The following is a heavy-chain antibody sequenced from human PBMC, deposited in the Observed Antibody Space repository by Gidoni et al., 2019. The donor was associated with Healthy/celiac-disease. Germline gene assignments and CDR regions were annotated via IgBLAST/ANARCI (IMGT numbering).Heavy chain of an antibody. Sequence: QLQLQESGPGMVQPSETLSLTCTVCGRSISSSSYYWGWLRKPPGKVLGWIGSIYYSGSTYYNPSLKSRVTIAVDTSKNQFSLKLSSVTAADTAVYYCARLSEYSSSSVFGYWGQGTLVTVSS. CDR3: ARLSEYSSSSVFGY. V-gene: IGHV4-39*01. CDR1: GRSISSSSYY. J-gene: IGHJ4*02. CDR2: IYYSGST. D-gene: IGHD6-6*01.